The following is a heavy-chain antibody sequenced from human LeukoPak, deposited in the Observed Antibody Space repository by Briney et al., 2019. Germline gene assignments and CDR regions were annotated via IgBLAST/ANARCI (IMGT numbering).Heavy chain of an antibody. Sequence: GGSLRLSCAASGFDFSNYGMSWVCQAPGKGLEWVSSISAGSGSTFYADSVKGRFTISRDNSKNTLYLQMNSLRAEDTAIFYCAKVIGNWGSFYFDYWGQGTLATVSS. D-gene: IGHD7-27*01. CDR2: ISAGSGST. CDR3: AKVIGNWGSFYFDY. J-gene: IGHJ4*02. CDR1: GFDFSNYG. V-gene: IGHV3-23*01.